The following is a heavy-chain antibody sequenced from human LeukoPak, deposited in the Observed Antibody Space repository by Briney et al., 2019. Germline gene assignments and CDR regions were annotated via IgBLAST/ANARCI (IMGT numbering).Heavy chain of an antibody. V-gene: IGHV3-23*01. CDR1: GFTFSSYA. CDR2: ISGTDSST. CDR3: AKGEPSHGAYNWFDP. Sequence: GGSLRLSCAASGFTFSSYAMSWVRQAPGKGLEWVSAISGTDSSTSYADSVKGRFTISRDISKNTLYLQMNSLRTEDTAVYYCAKGEPSHGAYNWFDPWGQGTLVTVSS. J-gene: IGHJ5*02. D-gene: IGHD4-17*01.